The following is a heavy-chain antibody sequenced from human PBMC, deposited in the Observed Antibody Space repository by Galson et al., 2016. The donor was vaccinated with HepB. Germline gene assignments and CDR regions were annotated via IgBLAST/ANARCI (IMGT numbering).Heavy chain of an antibody. CDR2: INPNSGGT. CDR3: ARGSDGSSWYALVCAFDI. CDR1: GYTFNDYF. Sequence: SVKVSCKASGYTFNDYFMHWVRQAPGQGLEWMGWINPNSGGTNYAQKFQGRVTMTRDTSISTAYMELSRLGSGDPAVYYCARGSDGSSWYALVCAFDIWGQGTMVTVSS. D-gene: IGHD6-13*01. J-gene: IGHJ3*02. V-gene: IGHV1-2*02.